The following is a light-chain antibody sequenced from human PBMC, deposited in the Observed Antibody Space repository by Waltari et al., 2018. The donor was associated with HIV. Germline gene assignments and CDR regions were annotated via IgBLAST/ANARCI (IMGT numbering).Light chain of an antibody. V-gene: IGLV2-8*01. CDR1: TSDIGTYAY. Sequence: QSALTQPPSASGSPGQSVPLSCTGTTSDIGTYAYASWYQQHPGKAPKLVISEVTKRPSGVSDRFSGSKSGNTAFLTVSGLQAEDEADYYCSSFANRDGFYVLFGGGTRLTVL. CDR3: SSFANRDGFYVL. CDR2: EVT. J-gene: IGLJ2*01.